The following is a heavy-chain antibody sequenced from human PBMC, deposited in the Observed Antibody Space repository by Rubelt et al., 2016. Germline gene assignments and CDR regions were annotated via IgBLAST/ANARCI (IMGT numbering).Heavy chain of an antibody. CDR3: ARMVNDFWSGYHNWFDP. J-gene: IGHJ5*02. CDR2: MNPNSGNT. D-gene: IGHD3-3*01. Sequence: QVQLVQSGAEVKKPGASVKVSCQASGYTFTSYDINWVRQATGQGLEWMGWMNPNSGNTGYAQKFQGRVTMTRKTSISTAYMWLSSLRSEDTAVYYCARMVNDFWSGYHNWFDPWGQGTLVTVSS. V-gene: IGHV1-8*01. CDR1: GYTFTSYD.